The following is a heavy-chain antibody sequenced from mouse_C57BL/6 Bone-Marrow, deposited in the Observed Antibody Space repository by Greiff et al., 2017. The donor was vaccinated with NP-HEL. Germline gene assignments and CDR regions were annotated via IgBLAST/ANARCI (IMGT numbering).Heavy chain of an antibody. CDR1: GFTFSSYA. Sequence: EVMLVESGGGLVKPGGSLKLSCAASGFTFSSYAMSWVRQTPEKRLEWVATISDGGSYTYYPDNVKGRFTISRDNAKNNLYLQMSHLKSEDTAMYYCARGSTTVEGLFDYWGQGTTLTVSS. V-gene: IGHV5-4*03. J-gene: IGHJ2*01. D-gene: IGHD1-1*01. CDR3: ARGSTTVEGLFDY. CDR2: ISDGGSYT.